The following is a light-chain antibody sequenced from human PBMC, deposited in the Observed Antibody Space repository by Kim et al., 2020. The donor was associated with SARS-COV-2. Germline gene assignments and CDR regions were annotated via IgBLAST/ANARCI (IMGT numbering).Light chain of an antibody. J-gene: IGKJ5*01. CDR3: QQSYITPPIT. CDR1: QSISSY. V-gene: IGKV1-39*01. CDR2: ASS. Sequence: DIQMTQSPSSLSAYVGDRVTISCRASQSISSYLNWYQQRPGKAPKLLIYASSSLQSGVPSRFSGSGSGTHFTLTISSLQPEDYATYYCQQSYITPPITFGQGTRLEIK.